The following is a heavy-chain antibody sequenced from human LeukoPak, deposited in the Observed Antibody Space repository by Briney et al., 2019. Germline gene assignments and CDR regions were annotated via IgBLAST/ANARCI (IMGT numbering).Heavy chain of an antibody. CDR1: GGSINLYY. V-gene: IGHV4-59*08. CDR3: ARHTRLQPQTVFDY. CDR2: IYYSVTT. J-gene: IGHJ4*01. D-gene: IGHD1-14*01. Sequence: SETPSLTCTLSGGSINLYYCGWIPQPPGKRLEWIGAIYYSVTTDYNPSLKSLDTLSLHTSKNHFSLRLNSVTASTTPEYFCARHTRLQPQTVFDYWGDGTLLTVSS.